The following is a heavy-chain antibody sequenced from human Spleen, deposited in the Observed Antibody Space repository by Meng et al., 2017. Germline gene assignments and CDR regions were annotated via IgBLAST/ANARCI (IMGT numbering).Heavy chain of an antibody. CDR3: ARGTVRGEVYFDY. Sequence: SETLSLTCAVSGGSISSSNWWSWVRQPPGKGLEWIGEINHSGSTNYNPSLKSRVTISVDTSKNQFSLKLSSVTAADTAVYFCARGTVRGEVYFDYWGQGTLVTVSS. CDR2: INHSGST. CDR1: GGSISSSNW. J-gene: IGHJ4*02. D-gene: IGHD3-10*01. V-gene: IGHV4-4*02.